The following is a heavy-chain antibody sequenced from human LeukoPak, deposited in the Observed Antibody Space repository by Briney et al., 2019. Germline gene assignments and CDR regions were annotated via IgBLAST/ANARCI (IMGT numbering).Heavy chain of an antibody. J-gene: IGHJ4*02. CDR3: GRGGGSSWLYDY. CDR1: GGSFSGYY. V-gene: IGHV4-34*01. D-gene: IGHD6-13*01. CDR2: INHSGST. Sequence: SETLSLTCAVYGGSFSGYYWSWIRQPPGKGLEWIGEINHSGSTNYNPSLKSRVTISVDTSKNQFSLKLSSVTAADTAVYYCGRGGGSSWLYDYWGQGTLVPVSS.